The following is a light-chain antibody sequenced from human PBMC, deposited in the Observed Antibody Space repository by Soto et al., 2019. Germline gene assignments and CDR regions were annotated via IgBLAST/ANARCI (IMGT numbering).Light chain of an antibody. CDR3: LQGVETPFT. Sequence: DIVMTQSPRSLPVTPGEPASISCSSSQSLLFSNGLNYLDWYLQKPGQSPQLLISLGSNRAHGVSARLSGSGSGTDFTLKISRVEAEDVGVYYCLQGVETPFTFGPRTNVDI. V-gene: IGKV2-28*01. CDR1: QSLLFSNGLNY. CDR2: LGS. J-gene: IGKJ3*01.